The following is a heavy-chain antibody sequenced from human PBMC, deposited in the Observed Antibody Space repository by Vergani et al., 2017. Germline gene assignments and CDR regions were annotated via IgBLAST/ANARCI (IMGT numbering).Heavy chain of an antibody. D-gene: IGHD2-8*02. V-gene: IGHV3-49*04. Sequence: EVQLVESGGGLVPPGRSLRLSCAASGFSFGDYAMTWVRQAPGKGLEWVAFIRNKAYGGTTEYAASVKGRFTISRDNSKSTLFLQMNSLRVEDMAVYYCARNRGDWRYSRYFYNYYMDVWGKGTTVTVSS. CDR3: ARNRGDWRYSRYFYNYYMDV. CDR1: GFSFGDYA. J-gene: IGHJ6*03. CDR2: IRNKAYGGTT.